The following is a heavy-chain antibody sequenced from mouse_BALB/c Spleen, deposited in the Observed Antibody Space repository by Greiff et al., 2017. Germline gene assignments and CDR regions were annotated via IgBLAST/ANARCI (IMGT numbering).Heavy chain of an antibody. D-gene: IGHD1-1*01. V-gene: IGHV1S81*02. J-gene: IGHJ2*01. CDR2: INPSNGGT. CDR3: TRDYGSRGDY. CDR1: GYTFTSYY. Sequence: VQLQQPGAELVKPGASVKLSCKASGYTFTSYYMYWVKQRPGQGLEWIGGINPSNGGTNFNEKFKSKATLTVDKSSSTAYMQLSSLTSEDSAVYYCTRDYGSRGDYWGQGTTLTVSS.